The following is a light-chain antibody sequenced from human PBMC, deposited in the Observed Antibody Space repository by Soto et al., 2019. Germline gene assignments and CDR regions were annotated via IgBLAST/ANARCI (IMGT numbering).Light chain of an antibody. CDR1: SGHSSYA. Sequence: QSVLTQSPSASASLGASVKLTCTLSSGHSSYAIAWHQQQPEKGPRYLMKLSSDGSHSKGDGIPDRSSGSSSGAERYLTISSLQSEDEADYYCQTWDTGARVVFGGGTQLTVL. CDR2: LSSDGSH. CDR3: QTWDTGARVV. J-gene: IGLJ2*01. V-gene: IGLV4-69*01.